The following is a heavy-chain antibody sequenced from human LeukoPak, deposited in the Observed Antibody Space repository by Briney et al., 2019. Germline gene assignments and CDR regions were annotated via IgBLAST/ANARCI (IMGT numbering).Heavy chain of an antibody. Sequence: GGSLRLSCAASGFTFSNYWLHWVRHVPGKGLVWGSRINKDGSSTNYADFVKGRFTVSRDNAKSTLYLQMNSLRAEGTAVFYCARGLGGNSYYRAFESWGQGTLVSVSS. V-gene: IGHV3-74*01. J-gene: IGHJ4*02. D-gene: IGHD1-26*01. CDR3: ARGLGGNSYYRAFES. CDR2: INKDGSST. CDR1: GFTFSNYW.